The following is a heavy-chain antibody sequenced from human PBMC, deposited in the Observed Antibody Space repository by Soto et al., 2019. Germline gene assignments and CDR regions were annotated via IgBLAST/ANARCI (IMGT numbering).Heavy chain of an antibody. J-gene: IGHJ4*02. V-gene: IGHV4-4*02. D-gene: IGHD2-21*02. CDR3: ARRRVVTPSAFDY. CDR1: GGSISSSNW. CDR2: IYHSGST. Sequence: QVQLQESGPGLVKPSGTLSLTCAVSGGSISSSNWCSWGRQPPGKGLEWIGEIYHSGSTNYNPSLKSRVTLSVDKSKSEFSLRLSSVTAADTAVDYCARRRVVTPSAFDYWGQGSLVSVSS.